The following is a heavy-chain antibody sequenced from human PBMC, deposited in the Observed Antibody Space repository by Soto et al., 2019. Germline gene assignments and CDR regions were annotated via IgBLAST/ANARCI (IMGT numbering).Heavy chain of an antibody. J-gene: IGHJ6*02. CDR2: INHSGTT. Sequence: SETLSLTCAVYGGSFSGHSWTWLRQPPGKGLEWIGEINHSGTTDYNPALKSRVTMSADTSKNQFSLRMTSVTAADTAVYYCARARFDSWSHIYYGLDVWGQGTTVTVSS. CDR1: GGSFSGHS. CDR3: ARARFDSWSHIYYGLDV. V-gene: IGHV4-34*01. D-gene: IGHD3-3*01.